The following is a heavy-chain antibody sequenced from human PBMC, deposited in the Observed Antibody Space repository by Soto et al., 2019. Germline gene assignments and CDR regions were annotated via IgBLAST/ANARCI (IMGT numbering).Heavy chain of an antibody. D-gene: IGHD2-15*01. J-gene: IGHJ5*02. CDR3: AGDGADIVVVVAAKGGGGGFDP. CDR1: GGSISSSNW. Sequence: QVQLQESGPGLVKPSGTLSLTCAVSGGSISSSNWWSWVRQPPGKGLEWIGEIYHSGSTNYNPSLKRRVTISVDKSKNQFSLKLGSVTAADTAVYYCAGDGADIVVVVAAKGGGGGFDPWGQGTLVTVSS. V-gene: IGHV4-4*02. CDR2: IYHSGST.